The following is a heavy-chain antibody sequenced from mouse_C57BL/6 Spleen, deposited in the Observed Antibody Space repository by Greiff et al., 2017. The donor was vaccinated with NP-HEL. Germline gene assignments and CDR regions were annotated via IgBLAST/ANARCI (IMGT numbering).Heavy chain of an antibody. V-gene: IGHV1-81*01. CDR1: GYTFTSYG. J-gene: IGHJ3*01. Sequence: VKLQESGAELARPGASVKLSCKASGYTFTSYGISWVKQRTGQGLEWIGEIYPRSGNTYYNEKFKGKATLTADKSSSTAYMELRSLTSEDSAVYFCARAKGAAQARFAYWGQGTLVTVSA. CDR2: IYPRSGNT. CDR3: ARAKGAAQARFAY. D-gene: IGHD3-2*02.